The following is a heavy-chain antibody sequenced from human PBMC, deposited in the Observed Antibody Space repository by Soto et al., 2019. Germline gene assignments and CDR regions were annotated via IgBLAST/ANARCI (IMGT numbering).Heavy chain of an antibody. V-gene: IGHV4-59*08. D-gene: IGHD6-13*01. CDR1: GGSISSYY. CDR2: IYYSGST. Sequence: PSETLSLTCTVSGGSISSYYWSWIRQPPGKGLEWIGYIYYSGSTNYNPSLKSRVTISVDTSKNQFSLKLSSVTAADTAVYYCARHLEDIAAAGQPGAFDIWGQGTMVTVSS. J-gene: IGHJ3*02. CDR3: ARHLEDIAAAGQPGAFDI.